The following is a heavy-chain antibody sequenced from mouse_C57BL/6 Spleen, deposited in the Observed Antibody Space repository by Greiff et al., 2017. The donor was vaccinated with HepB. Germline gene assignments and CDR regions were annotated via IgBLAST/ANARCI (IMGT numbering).Heavy chain of an antibody. CDR1: GYTFTDYY. CDR3: ARNGPFPDY. Sequence: VQLKQSGAELVRPGASVKLSCKASGYTFTDYYINWVKQRPGQGLEWIARIYPGSGNTYYNEKFKGKATLTAEKSSSTAYMQLSSLTSEDSAVYFCARNGPFPDYWGQGTTLTVSS. CDR2: IYPGSGNT. V-gene: IGHV1-76*01. D-gene: IGHD1-1*02. J-gene: IGHJ2*01.